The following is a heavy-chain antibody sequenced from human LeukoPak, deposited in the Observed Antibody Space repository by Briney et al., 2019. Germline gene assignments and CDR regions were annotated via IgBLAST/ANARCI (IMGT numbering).Heavy chain of an antibody. Sequence: ASVNVSYKASVYTFTVYYMHWVRQAPGQGLVWMGWINPNSGGTNYAQKFQGRVTMTRDTSISTAYMELSRLRSDDTAVYYGARIPYVHYYYYMDVWGKGTTVTVSS. V-gene: IGHV1-2*02. J-gene: IGHJ6*03. CDR1: VYTFTVYY. CDR3: ARIPYVHYYYYMDV. D-gene: IGHD3-16*01. CDR2: INPNSGGT.